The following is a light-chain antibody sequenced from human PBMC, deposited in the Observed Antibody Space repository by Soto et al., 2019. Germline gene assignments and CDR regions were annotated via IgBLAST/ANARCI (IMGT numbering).Light chain of an antibody. CDR2: DAS. J-gene: IGKJ1*01. CDR1: QSVYSY. V-gene: IGKV3-11*01. Sequence: EIVLTQSPATLSLSPGERATLSCRASQSVYSYLAWYQQKPGQAPRLLIYDASSRATGIPARFSGSGSGTDFTLTISSLEPEDFAVYYCQQRTNWTFGQGTKVDIK. CDR3: QQRTNWT.